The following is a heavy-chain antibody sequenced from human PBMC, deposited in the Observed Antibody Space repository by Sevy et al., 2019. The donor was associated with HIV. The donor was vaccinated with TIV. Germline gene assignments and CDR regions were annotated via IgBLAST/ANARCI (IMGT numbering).Heavy chain of an antibody. Sequence: ASVKVSCKASGYTFTGYYMHWVRQAPGQGLEWMGWINPNSGGTNYAQTFQGRVTMTRDTSISTAYMELSRLRSDDTAVYYCARVLSYYDSSGYPYNGALFDYWGQGTLVTVSS. D-gene: IGHD3-22*01. V-gene: IGHV1-2*02. CDR2: INPNSGGT. J-gene: IGHJ4*02. CDR3: ARVLSYYDSSGYPYNGALFDY. CDR1: GYTFTGYY.